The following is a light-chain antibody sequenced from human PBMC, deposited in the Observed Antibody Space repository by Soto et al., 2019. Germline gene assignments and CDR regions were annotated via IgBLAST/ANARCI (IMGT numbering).Light chain of an antibody. J-gene: IGKJ1*01. CDR2: QAS. CDR3: QQYSANPWT. V-gene: IGKV1-5*03. Sequence: DIQMTQSPSRLSASVGDRVILTCRASQSISSWLAWYQQKPGRAPKLLIYQASSLESEVPSRFSGSGSGTEFTLIISSLQPHDFATYYCQQYSANPWTFGQGTKVEI. CDR1: QSISSW.